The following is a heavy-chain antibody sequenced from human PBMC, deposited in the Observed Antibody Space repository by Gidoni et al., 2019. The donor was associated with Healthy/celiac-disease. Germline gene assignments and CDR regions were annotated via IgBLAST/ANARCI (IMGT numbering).Heavy chain of an antibody. Sequence: QLQLQESGPGLVKPSATLSLTCTVSGGSISSSSYYWGWIRQPPGKGLEWIGSIYYSGSTYYNPSLKSRVTISVDTSKNQFSLKLSSVTAADTAVYYCARPLVAAAGAFDIWGQGTMVTVSS. D-gene: IGHD6-13*01. CDR2: IYYSGST. V-gene: IGHV4-39*01. J-gene: IGHJ3*02. CDR1: GGSISSSSYY. CDR3: ARPLVAAAGAFDI.